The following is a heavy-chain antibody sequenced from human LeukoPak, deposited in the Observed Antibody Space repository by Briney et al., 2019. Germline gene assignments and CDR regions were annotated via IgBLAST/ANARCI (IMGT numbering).Heavy chain of an antibody. Sequence: SVKVSCKASGGTFSRFAMSRVRQAPGQGLEWMGGIIPIFGTANYAQKFQGRLTITADEFTGTAYMELSSLRSEDTAVYYCARVVTPKYCSSPSCYWKGWFDPWGQGTLVTVSS. V-gene: IGHV1-69*13. CDR2: IIPIFGTA. D-gene: IGHD2-2*01. CDR1: GGTFSRFA. CDR3: ARVVTPKYCSSPSCYWKGWFDP. J-gene: IGHJ5*02.